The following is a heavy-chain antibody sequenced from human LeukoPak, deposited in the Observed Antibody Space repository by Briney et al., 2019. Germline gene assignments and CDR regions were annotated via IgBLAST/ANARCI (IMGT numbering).Heavy chain of an antibody. D-gene: IGHD3-10*01. J-gene: IGHJ4*02. CDR1: GFTFSNAW. Sequence: PGGSLRLSCEASGFTFSNAWMSWVRQAPGKGLDWVGGIKSKTDGGTTDYAAPVKGRFTISRDDSKNTLYLQMNSLKTEDTAVYYCTTGQLLWFGEGGQGTLVTVSS. V-gene: IGHV3-15*01. CDR3: TTGQLLWFGE. CDR2: IKSKTDGGTT.